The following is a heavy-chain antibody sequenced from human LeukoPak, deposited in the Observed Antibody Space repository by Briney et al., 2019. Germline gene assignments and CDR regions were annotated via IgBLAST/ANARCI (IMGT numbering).Heavy chain of an antibody. J-gene: IGHJ6*02. CDR1: GGSFSGYY. V-gene: IGHV4-34*01. Sequence: PSETLSLTCAVYGGSFSGYYWSWIRQPPGKGLEWIGEINHSGSTNYNPSLKSRVTISVDTSKNQFSLKLSSVTAADTAVYYCARGGLATSRRRGYGMDVWGQGTTVTVSS. D-gene: IGHD5-12*01. CDR2: INHSGST. CDR3: ARGGLATSRRRGYGMDV.